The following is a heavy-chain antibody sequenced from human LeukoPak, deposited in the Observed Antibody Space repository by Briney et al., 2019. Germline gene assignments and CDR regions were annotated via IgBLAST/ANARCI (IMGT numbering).Heavy chain of an antibody. CDR1: GGSISSYY. CDR3: ARVRDGYNLVKLFDP. J-gene: IGHJ5*02. V-gene: IGHV4-59*01. D-gene: IGHD5-24*01. CDR2: IYYSGST. Sequence: SETLSLTCTVSGGSISSYYWGWIRQPPGKGLEWIGYIYYSGSTNYNPSLKSGVTISVDTSKNQFSLKLSSVTAADTAVYYCARVRDGYNLVKLFDPWGQGTLVTVSS.